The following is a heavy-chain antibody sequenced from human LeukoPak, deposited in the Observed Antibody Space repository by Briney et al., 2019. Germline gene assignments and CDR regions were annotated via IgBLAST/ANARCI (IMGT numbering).Heavy chain of an antibody. D-gene: IGHD1-26*01. V-gene: IGHV1-2*02. CDR1: GYIFTGYY. CDR3: ARDSYSGRAGAFDI. Sequence: GASVKVSCKASGYIFTGYYIHWVRQAPGQGLEWMGWIDPNSGGTNYAQKFQGRVTMTRDTSISTAYMELSRLGSDDTAVYYCARDSYSGRAGAFDIWGQGTMVTVSS. J-gene: IGHJ3*02. CDR2: IDPNSGGT.